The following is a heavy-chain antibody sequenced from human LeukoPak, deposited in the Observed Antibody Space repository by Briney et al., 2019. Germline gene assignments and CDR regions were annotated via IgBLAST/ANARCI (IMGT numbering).Heavy chain of an antibody. Sequence: GGSLRLSCAASGLTFDDYAMHWVRQAPGKGLEWVSGINWNSATIDYADSVRGRFTISRDNAKDSLYLQMNSLRVEDTALYYCATQRIWSGRFEYWGQGTLVTVSP. V-gene: IGHV3-9*01. D-gene: IGHD1-1*01. J-gene: IGHJ4*02. CDR1: GLTFDDYA. CDR3: ATQRIWSGRFEY. CDR2: INWNSATI.